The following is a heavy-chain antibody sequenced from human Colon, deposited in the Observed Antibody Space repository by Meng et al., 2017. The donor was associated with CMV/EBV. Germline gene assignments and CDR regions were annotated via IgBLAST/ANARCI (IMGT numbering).Heavy chain of an antibody. Sequence: GGSLRLSCAASGFSFSSYAMTWVRQAPGKGLEWVSAISGSGDRTVYAESVEGRFSVSRDNSKNTLYLQMNSLRADDTAKYYCAKKGGLTNTAMATYYYYALDVWGQGTTVTVSS. J-gene: IGHJ6*02. D-gene: IGHD5-18*01. CDR1: GFSFSSYA. V-gene: IGHV3-23*01. CDR3: AKKGGLTNTAMATYYYYALDV. CDR2: ISGSGDRT.